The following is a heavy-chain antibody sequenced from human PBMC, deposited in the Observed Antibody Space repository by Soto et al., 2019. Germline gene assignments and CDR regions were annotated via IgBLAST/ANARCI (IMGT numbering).Heavy chain of an antibody. V-gene: IGHV1-69*01. CDR1: GGTFSSYA. CDR3: ARFAYCGGDCYSFNP. CDR2: IIPIFGTA. J-gene: IGHJ5*02. D-gene: IGHD2-21*02. Sequence: QVQLVQSGAEVKKPGSSVKVSCKASGGTFSSYAISWVRQAPGQGLEWMGEIIPIFGTANYGQKFEGSDTITADESTSTAYMELSSLRSEDTAVYYCARFAYCGGDCYSFNPWGQGTLVTVSS.